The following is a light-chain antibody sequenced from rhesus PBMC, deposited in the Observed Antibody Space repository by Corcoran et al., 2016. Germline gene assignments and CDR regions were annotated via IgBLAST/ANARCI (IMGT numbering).Light chain of an antibody. CDR1: QDIRNW. J-gene: IGKJ2*01. V-gene: IGKV1-22*01. Sequence: DIQMTQSPSSLSASVGDTVTITCRASQDIRNWLDWYHQKPRDAPKLRCHKASSLQSGAPSRFRGNGTGTDFTLTINNLQPEDLSTYSYLQFDRSPYSFGQGSKVEIK. CDR3: LQFDRSPYS. CDR2: KAS.